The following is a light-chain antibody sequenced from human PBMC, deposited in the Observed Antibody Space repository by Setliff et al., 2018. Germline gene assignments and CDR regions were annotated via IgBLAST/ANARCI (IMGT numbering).Light chain of an antibody. V-gene: IGLV3-1*01. Sequence: SYELTQPPSVSVSPGQTASITCSGDKLGDKYACWYQQKPGQSPVLVIYQDSKRPSGIPERFSGSNSGNTATLTISGTQAMDEADYYCRAWDSSTFYVFGTGTKSPS. CDR1: KLGDKY. CDR2: QDS. J-gene: IGLJ1*01. CDR3: RAWDSSTFYV.